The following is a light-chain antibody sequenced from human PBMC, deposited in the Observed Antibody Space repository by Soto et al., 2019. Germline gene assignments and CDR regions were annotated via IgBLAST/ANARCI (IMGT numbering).Light chain of an antibody. J-gene: IGKJ5*01. CDR3: QQFNTYPIT. CDR2: AAS. CDR1: QGISSN. Sequence: DIQLTQSPSFLSGSVADRVSVTGRASQGISSNLAWYQQKPGKAPKLLIYAASTLQSGVPSRFSGSGSGTEFTLTISSLQPEDFATYYCQQFNTYPITLGQGTRLEI. V-gene: IGKV1-9*01.